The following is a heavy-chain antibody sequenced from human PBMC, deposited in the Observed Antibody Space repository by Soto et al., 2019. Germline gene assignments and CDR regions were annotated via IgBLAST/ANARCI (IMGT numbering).Heavy chain of an antibody. CDR1: GGTFSSYA. CDR3: ARDVLAARLVYWFDP. CDR2: IIPIFGTA. J-gene: IGHJ5*02. V-gene: IGHV1-69*06. D-gene: IGHD6-6*01. Sequence: QVQLVQSGAEVKKPGSSVKVSCKASGGTFSSYAISWVRQAPGQGLEWMGGIIPIFGTASYAQKFQGRVTITADKSTSTAYMELSSLRSEDTAVYYCARDVLAARLVYWFDPWGQGTLVTVSS.